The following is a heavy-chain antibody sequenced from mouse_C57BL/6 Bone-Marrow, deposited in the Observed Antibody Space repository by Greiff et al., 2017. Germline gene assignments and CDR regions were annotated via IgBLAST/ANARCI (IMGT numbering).Heavy chain of an antibody. J-gene: IGHJ1*03. CDR3: ARLLYWYFDV. Sequence: QVQLQQPGAELVRPGSSVKLSCKASGYTFTSYWMDWVKQRPGQGLEWIGNIYPSDSETHYNQKFKDKATLTVDKSSSTAYMQLSSLTSEDSAVYYCARLLYWYFDVWGTETTVTVSS. CDR1: GYTFTSYW. V-gene: IGHV1-61*01. CDR2: IYPSDSET.